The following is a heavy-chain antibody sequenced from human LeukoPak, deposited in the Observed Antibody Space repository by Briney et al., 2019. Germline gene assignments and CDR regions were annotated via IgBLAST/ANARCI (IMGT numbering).Heavy chain of an antibody. D-gene: IGHD3-3*01. Sequence: SQTLSLTCSGSGGSVGSNYWSWIRQPPGKGLEWIGEINHSGRTNYNPALKSRITISVDTSKNQFSLKLSSVTRPHTAVYYCARVGLGPNTIFGVVIISPYYYYYGMDVWGQGATVTVSS. V-gene: IGHV4-34*01. CDR3: ARVGLGPNTIFGVVIISPYYYYYGMDV. J-gene: IGHJ6*02. CDR2: INHSGRT. CDR1: GGSVGSNY.